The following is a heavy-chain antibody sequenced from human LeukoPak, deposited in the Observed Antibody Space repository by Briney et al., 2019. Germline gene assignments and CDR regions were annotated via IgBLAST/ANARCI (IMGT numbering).Heavy chain of an antibody. J-gene: IGHJ6*03. CDR1: DGSINLASYY. V-gene: IGHV4-61*02. CDR2: IDSSGST. Sequence: SQTLSLTCIVSDGSINLASYYWTWIRQPAGKGLEWIGRIDSSGSTNYNPSLKSPVSISVDTSKNQFSLRLSSVAAADTAVYFCAGGSNYYYYYMDAWGKGTTVTVAS. CDR3: AGGSNYYYYYMDA. D-gene: IGHD6-25*01.